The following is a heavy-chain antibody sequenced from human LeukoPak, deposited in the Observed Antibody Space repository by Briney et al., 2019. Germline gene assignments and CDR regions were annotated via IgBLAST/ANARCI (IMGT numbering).Heavy chain of an antibody. CDR1: GYTFTTYG. V-gene: IGHV1-18*01. CDR3: ARGGSRSPRDAFDI. D-gene: IGHD3-16*01. CDR2: ITPYNGNS. Sequence: ASVKVSCKASGYTFTTYGFSWVRQAPGQGLEWMGWITPYNGNSYYTQRLQGRVTMTTDTSTSTVYMELSSLRSEDTAVYFCARGGSRSPRDAFDIWGQGTMVTVSS. J-gene: IGHJ3*02.